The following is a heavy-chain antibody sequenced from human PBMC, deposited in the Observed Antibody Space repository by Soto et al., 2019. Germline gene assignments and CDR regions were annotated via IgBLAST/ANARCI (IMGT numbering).Heavy chain of an antibody. CDR2: ISGSGGST. V-gene: IGHV3-23*01. D-gene: IGHD5-12*01. J-gene: IGHJ4*02. CDR3: AKGAGFKVQVSGYDYDY. Sequence: GGSLRLSCAASGFTFSSYAMSWVRQAPGKGLEWVSAISGSGGSTYYADSVKGRFTISRDNSKNTLYLQMNSLRAEDTAVYYCAKGAGFKVQVSGYDYDYWGQGTLVTVSS. CDR1: GFTFSSYA.